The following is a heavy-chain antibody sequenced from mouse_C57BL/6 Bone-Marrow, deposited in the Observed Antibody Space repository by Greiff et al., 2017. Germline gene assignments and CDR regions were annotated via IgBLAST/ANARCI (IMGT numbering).Heavy chain of an antibody. CDR3: TRRAICHYAMDY. CDR1: GFTFSSYA. J-gene: IGHJ4*01. Sequence: EVKLMESGEGLVKPGGSLKLSCAASGFTFSSYAMSWVRQTPEKRLEWVAYISSGGDYIYYADTVKGRFTISRDNARNTLYLQMSSLKSEDTAMYYCTRRAICHYAMDYWGKGTSVTVSS. V-gene: IGHV5-9-1*02. CDR2: ISSGGDYI.